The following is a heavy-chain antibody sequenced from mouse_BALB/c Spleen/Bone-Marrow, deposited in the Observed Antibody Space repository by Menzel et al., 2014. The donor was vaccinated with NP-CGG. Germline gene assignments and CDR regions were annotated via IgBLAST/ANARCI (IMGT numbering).Heavy chain of an antibody. J-gene: IGHJ4*01. CDR3: ARYPDYYGSSYAMDY. Sequence: EVQLQQSGPELVKPGASVKISCKASGYTFISYVMHWVKQKPGQGLEWIGYINPYNDGTKYNEKFKGKATLTSDKSSSTAYMELSSLTSEDSAVYYCARYPDYYGSSYAMDYWGQGTSVTVSS. CDR2: INPYNDGT. D-gene: IGHD1-1*01. CDR1: GYTFISYV. V-gene: IGHV1-14*01.